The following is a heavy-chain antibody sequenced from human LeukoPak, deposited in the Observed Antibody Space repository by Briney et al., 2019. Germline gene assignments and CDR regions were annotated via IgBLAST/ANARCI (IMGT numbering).Heavy chain of an antibody. CDR2: IYYSGST. J-gene: IGHJ5*02. V-gene: IGHV4-39*01. Sequence: PSETLSLTCTVSGGSISGSSYYWGWIRQPPGKGLEWIGNIYYSGSTHYNPSLKSRVTVSVDTSKNQFSLKLSSVTAADTAIYYCARHLYPDCFDPWGQGTLVTVSS. CDR1: GGSISGSSYY. CDR3: ARHLYPDCFDP. D-gene: IGHD3-16*01.